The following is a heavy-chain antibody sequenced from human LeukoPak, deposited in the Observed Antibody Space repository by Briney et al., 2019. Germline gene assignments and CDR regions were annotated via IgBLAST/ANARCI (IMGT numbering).Heavy chain of an antibody. V-gene: IGHV4-59*01. J-gene: IGHJ4*02. CDR3: ARDRYSGSYRDY. CDR2: IYYSGST. D-gene: IGHD1-26*01. CDR1: GGSISSYY. Sequence: SETLSLTCTVSGGSISSYYWSWIRQPPGKGLEWIGYIYYSGSTNYNPSLKSRVTISVDTSKNQLSLKLSSVTAADTAVYYCARDRYSGSYRDYWGQGTLVTVSS.